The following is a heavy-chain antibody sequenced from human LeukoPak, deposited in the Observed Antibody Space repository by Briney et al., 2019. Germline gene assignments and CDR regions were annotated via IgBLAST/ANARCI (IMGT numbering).Heavy chain of an antibody. D-gene: IGHD5/OR15-5a*01. CDR2: ISYDGSNK. CDR1: GFTFSSYG. J-gene: IGHJ4*02. V-gene: IGHV3-30*18. CDR3: ANLYETFDY. Sequence: PGGSLRLSCAASGFTFSSYGMHWVRQAPGKGLEWVAVISYDGSNKYYAGSVKGRFTISRDNSKNTLYLQMNSLRAEDTAVYYCANLYETFDYWGQGTLVTVSS.